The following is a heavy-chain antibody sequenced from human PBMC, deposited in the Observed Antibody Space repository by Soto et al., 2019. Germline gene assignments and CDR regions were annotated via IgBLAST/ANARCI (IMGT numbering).Heavy chain of an antibody. CDR1: GFTFSNYW. Sequence: EVKLVESGGGLVQPGGSLRLSCAASGFTFSNYWMYWVRQAPGQGLVWVSRVNSDGSVSSYADSVKGRLTISRDNVKNNLYLQMNSLRVEDTAVYYCARGYCVGGSCYSLAGSFYYYRDVWGKGTTVTVFS. CDR3: ARGYCVGGSCYSLAGSFYYYRDV. J-gene: IGHJ6*03. V-gene: IGHV3-74*01. CDR2: VNSDGSVS. D-gene: IGHD2-15*01.